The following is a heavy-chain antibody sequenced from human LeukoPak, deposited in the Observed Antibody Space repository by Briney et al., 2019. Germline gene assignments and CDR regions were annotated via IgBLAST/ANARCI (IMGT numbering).Heavy chain of an antibody. V-gene: IGHV4-31*03. CDR1: GGSINRGNYY. J-gene: IGHJ6*03. Sequence: SETLSLTCSVSGGSINRGNYYWRWIRQHPGRGLEWIVHIYYSGTTYYNPSLKSRVTISVDTSKNQFSLKLSSVTAADPAVYYCARGRRYYDFWSGYFPYYYMDVWGKGTTVTVSS. D-gene: IGHD3-3*01. CDR3: ARGRRYYDFWSGYFPYYYMDV. CDR2: IYYSGTT.